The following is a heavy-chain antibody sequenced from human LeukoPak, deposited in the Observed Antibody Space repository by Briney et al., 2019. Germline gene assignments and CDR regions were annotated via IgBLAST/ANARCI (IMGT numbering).Heavy chain of an antibody. Sequence: ASVKVSCKASGYTFTGYYMHWVRQAPGQGLEWMGWINPNSGGTNYAQKFQGRVTMTRDTSISTAYMELSRLRSDDTAVYYCARDRSYSGSYRRAEYFQHWGQGTLVTASS. J-gene: IGHJ1*01. D-gene: IGHD1-26*01. CDR1: GYTFTGYY. V-gene: IGHV1-2*02. CDR2: INPNSGGT. CDR3: ARDRSYSGSYRRAEYFQH.